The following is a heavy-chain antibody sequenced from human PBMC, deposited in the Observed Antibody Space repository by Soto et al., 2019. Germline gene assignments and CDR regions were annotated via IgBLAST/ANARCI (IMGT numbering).Heavy chain of an antibody. V-gene: IGHV1-58*01. CDR2: IVVGSGNT. Sequence: ASVKVSFKASGFAFTSSAVQWVRQARGQRLEWIGWIVVGSGNTNYAQKFQERVTITRDMSTSTAYMELSSLRSEDTAVYYCAADIPNLLRGNPFYYYYGMDVWGQGTTVTVSS. CDR3: AADIPNLLRGNPFYYYYGMDV. D-gene: IGHD3-22*01. J-gene: IGHJ6*02. CDR1: GFAFTSSA.